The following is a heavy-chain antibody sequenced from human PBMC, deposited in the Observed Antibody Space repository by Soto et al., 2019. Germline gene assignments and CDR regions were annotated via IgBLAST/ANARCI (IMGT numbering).Heavy chain of an antibody. Sequence: QVQLQESGPGLVKPSQTLSLTCTVSGGSISSGGYYWSWIRQHPGKGLEWIGYIYYSGSTYYNPSLKSRFTISVDTSKNQFSLKLSSVTAADTAVYYCARWLSLRYFNGMDVWGQGTTVTVSS. CDR3: ARWLSLRYFNGMDV. J-gene: IGHJ6*02. CDR1: GGSISSGGYY. V-gene: IGHV4-31*03. CDR2: IYYSGST. D-gene: IGHD3-9*01.